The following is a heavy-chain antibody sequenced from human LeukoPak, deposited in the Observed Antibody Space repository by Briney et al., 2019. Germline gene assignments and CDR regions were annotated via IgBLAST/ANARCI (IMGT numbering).Heavy chain of an antibody. J-gene: IGHJ3*02. Sequence: PGGSLRLSCAASGLSFSTNWMSWVRQAPGKGLEWVAFIKFHGHETFYADSVEGRFTFSRDNSRNTLYLQMNSLRAEDTSVYFCARLSYWVFEIWGQGTMVTVSS. CDR3: ARLSYWVFEI. CDR1: GLSFSTNW. D-gene: IGHD2-21*01. V-gene: IGHV3-7*01. CDR2: IKFHGHET.